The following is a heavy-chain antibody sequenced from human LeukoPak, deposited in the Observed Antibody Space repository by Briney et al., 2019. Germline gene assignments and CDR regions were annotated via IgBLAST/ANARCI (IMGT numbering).Heavy chain of an antibody. V-gene: IGHV3-30*02. CDR1: GFTFSNYG. CDR2: IGYDGSNK. Sequence: PGGSLRLSCAASGFTFSNYGMHWVRQAPGKGLEWVAFIGYDGSNKDYADSVKGRFTISRDNSKNTLYLQMNSLRAEDTAVYYCAKGHDYGDPFDYWGQGTLVTVSS. CDR3: AKGHDYGDPFDY. J-gene: IGHJ4*02. D-gene: IGHD4-17*01.